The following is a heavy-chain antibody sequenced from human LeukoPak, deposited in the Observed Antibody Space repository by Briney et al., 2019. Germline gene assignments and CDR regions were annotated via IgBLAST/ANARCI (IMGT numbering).Heavy chain of an antibody. CDR1: GGTFSSYA. CDR2: IIPIFGTA. V-gene: IGHV1-69*05. J-gene: IGHJ4*02. CDR3: ASRFCTYYYEGSGCGGLDY. D-gene: IGHD3-22*01. Sequence: SVKVSCKASGGTFSSYAISWVRQAPGQGLEWMGGIIPIFGTANYAQKFQGRVTITTDESTSTAYMELSSLGSEDTAVYYCASRFCTYYYEGSGCGGLDYWGQGTLVTVSS.